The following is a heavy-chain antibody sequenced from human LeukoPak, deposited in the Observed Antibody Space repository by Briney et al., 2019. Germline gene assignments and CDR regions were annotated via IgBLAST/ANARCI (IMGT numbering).Heavy chain of an antibody. CDR1: GFTFSSYA. V-gene: IGHV3-30-3*01. J-gene: IGHJ4*02. D-gene: IGHD5-12*01. Sequence: GGSLRLSCAASGFTFSSYAMHWVRQAPGKGLEWVAVISYDGSNKYYADSVKGRFTISRDNSKNTLYLQMNSLRAEDTAVYYCARESVATIVSESSPFDYWGQGTLVTVSS. CDR2: ISYDGSNK. CDR3: ARESVATIVSESSPFDY.